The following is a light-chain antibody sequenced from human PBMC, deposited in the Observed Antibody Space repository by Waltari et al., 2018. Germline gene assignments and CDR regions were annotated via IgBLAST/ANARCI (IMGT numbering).Light chain of an antibody. CDR2: EVS. CDR1: SNDVGGYGY. J-gene: IGLJ1*01. V-gene: IGLV2-14*01. Sequence: QSALTQPASVSGSPGQSITISCTGTSNDVGGYGYVSWYQQYPGKAPKLIIYEVSYRPSGISTRFSGSKSGNTASLTICGLQAEDEADYCSSHTATVPHVFGTGTRVTVV. CDR3: SSHTATVPHV.